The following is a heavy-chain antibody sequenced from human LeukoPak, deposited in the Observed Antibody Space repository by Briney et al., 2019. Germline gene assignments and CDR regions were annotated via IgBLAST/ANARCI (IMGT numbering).Heavy chain of an antibody. CDR1: GGSISSYY. CDR2: IYYSGST. CDR3: ARHIREQWLEYYFDY. V-gene: IGHV4-59*08. D-gene: IGHD6-19*01. J-gene: IGHJ4*01. Sequence: SETLSLTCTVSGGSISSYYWSWIRQPPGKGLEWIGYIYYSGSTNYNPSLKSRVTISVDTSKNQFSLKLSSVTAADTAVYYCARHIREQWLEYYFDYWGHGTLVTVSS.